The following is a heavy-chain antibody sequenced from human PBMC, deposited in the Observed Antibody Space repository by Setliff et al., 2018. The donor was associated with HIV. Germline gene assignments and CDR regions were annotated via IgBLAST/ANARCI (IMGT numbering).Heavy chain of an antibody. J-gene: IGHJ5*02. V-gene: IGHV4-39*07. CDR1: GGSISSGSYY. CDR2: IYHSEST. CDR3: ARIGSGWSVGWFDP. Sequence: SETLSLTCTVSGGSISSGSYYWNWIRQPPGKGLEWIGSIYHSESTYYNPSLKSRVTISVDTSKNQLSLKLRSVTAADTAVYYCARIGSGWSVGWFDPWGQGTLVTVSS. D-gene: IGHD6-13*01.